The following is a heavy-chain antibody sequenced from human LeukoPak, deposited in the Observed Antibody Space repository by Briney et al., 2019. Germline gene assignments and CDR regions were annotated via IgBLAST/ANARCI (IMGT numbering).Heavy chain of an antibody. D-gene: IGHD3-16*02. Sequence: GGSLRLSCAASGFTFDDYAMHCVRQAPGKGLEWVSGISWNSGSIGYADSVKGRFTISRDNAKNSLYLQMNSLRAEDMALYYCAKEVGSYVWGSYRYEGFDYWGQGTLVTVSS. V-gene: IGHV3-9*03. CDR2: ISWNSGSI. CDR1: GFTFDDYA. J-gene: IGHJ4*02. CDR3: AKEVGSYVWGSYRYEGFDY.